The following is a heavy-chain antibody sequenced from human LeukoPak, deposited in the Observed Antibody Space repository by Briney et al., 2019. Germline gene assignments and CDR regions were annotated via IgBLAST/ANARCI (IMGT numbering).Heavy chain of an antibody. V-gene: IGHV4-39*01. CDR3: ARIRGYLYYFDY. J-gene: IGHJ4*02. CDR1: GGSISRSSYY. Sequence: SETLPLTYTVSGGSISRSSYYWGWIREPPGKGLEWIGSIYYSGSTYYNPSLKSRVTISVDTSKNQFSLKLSSVTAADTAVYYCARIRGYLYYFDYWGQGALVTVSS. CDR2: IYYSGST. D-gene: IGHD5-18*01.